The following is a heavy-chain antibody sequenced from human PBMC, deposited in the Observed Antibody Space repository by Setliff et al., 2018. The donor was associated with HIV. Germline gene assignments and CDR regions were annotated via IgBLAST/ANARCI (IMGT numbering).Heavy chain of an antibody. CDR3: AKDRGSDPYDPIDY. CDR2: ITANDGNS. CDR1: GFTFSSYS. J-gene: IGHJ4*02. V-gene: IGHV3-23*01. Sequence: GGSLRLSCAASGFTFSSYSMNWVRQAPGKGLEWVSGITANDGNSYYADSGKGRFTISKDISKNTLYLQMNSLRAEDTAVYYCAKDRGSDPYDPIDYWGQGTLVTVSS. D-gene: IGHD3-22*01.